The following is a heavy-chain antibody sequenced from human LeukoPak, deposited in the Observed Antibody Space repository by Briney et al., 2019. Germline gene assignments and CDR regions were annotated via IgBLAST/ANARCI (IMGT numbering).Heavy chain of an antibody. CDR3: ATPPGPEGELLHS. CDR1: GGSISSYY. Sequence: SETLSLTCTVSGGSISSYYWSWIRQPPGKGLEWIGYIYYSGSTNYNPSLKSRVTISVDTSKNQFSLKLSSVTAADTAVYYCATPPGPEGELLHSWGQGTLVTVSS. V-gene: IGHV4-59*01. CDR2: IYYSGST. D-gene: IGHD1-26*01. J-gene: IGHJ4*02.